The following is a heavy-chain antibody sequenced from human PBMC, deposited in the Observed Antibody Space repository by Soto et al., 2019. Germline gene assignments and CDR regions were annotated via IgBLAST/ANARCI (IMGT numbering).Heavy chain of an antibody. D-gene: IGHD3-16*01. CDR3: ARDDDGRCDY. Sequence: SETLSLTCTVSGGSISSSSYFWGWIRQPPGKGLEWIGSIYYSGSTYYNPSLKSRVTVSVDTSKNQFSLKLSSVTAADTAVYYCARDDDGRCDYWGQGTLVTVSS. CDR1: GGSISSSSYF. CDR2: IYYSGST. J-gene: IGHJ4*02. V-gene: IGHV4-39*01.